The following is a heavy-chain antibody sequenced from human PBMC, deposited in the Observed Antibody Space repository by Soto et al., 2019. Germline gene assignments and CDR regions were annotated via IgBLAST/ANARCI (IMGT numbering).Heavy chain of an antibody. V-gene: IGHV3-23*01. CDR1: GFTFSSYA. CDR2: ISGSGGST. CDR3: AKDQSRSWPYYYYGMDV. J-gene: IGHJ6*02. Sequence: GGSLRLSCAASGFTFSSYAMSWVRQAPGKGLEWVSAISGSGGSTYYADSVKGRFTISRDNSKNTLYLQMNSLRAEDTAVYYCAKDQSRSWPYYYYGMDVWGQGTTVTVSS. D-gene: IGHD6-13*01.